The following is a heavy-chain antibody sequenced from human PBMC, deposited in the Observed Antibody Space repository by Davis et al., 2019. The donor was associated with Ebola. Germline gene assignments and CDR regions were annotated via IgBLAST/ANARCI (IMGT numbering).Heavy chain of an antibody. Sequence: PGGSLRLSCAASGFTFTTYSMNWVRQAPGKGLEWVSYISSTGNTRYYADSVKGRFTISRDNAKNSLSLQMNSLRAEDTAVYYCTREHYSGSTFFFDYWGQGTLVTVSS. V-gene: IGHV3-48*04. CDR3: TREHYSGSTFFFDY. D-gene: IGHD4-11*01. CDR1: GFTFTTYS. CDR2: ISSTGNTR. J-gene: IGHJ4*02.